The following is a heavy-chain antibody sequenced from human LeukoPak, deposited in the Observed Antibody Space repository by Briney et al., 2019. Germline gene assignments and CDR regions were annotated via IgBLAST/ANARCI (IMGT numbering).Heavy chain of an antibody. D-gene: IGHD1-14*01. CDR1: GLTVSSNH. CDR2: LYSGGSI. J-gene: IGHJ4*02. CDR3: ATDLGRFDC. Sequence: GGSLRLSCAASGLTVSSNHMSWVRQAPGKGLEWVSVLYSGGSIFYADSVKGRFTISRDNSKNTLYHQMNSLRVEDTAVYYCATDLGRFDCWGQGTLVTVSS. V-gene: IGHV3-66*01.